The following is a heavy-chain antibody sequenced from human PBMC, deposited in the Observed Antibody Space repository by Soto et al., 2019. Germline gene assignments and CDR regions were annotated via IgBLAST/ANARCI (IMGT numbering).Heavy chain of an antibody. Sequence: QVQLVESGGGVVQPGRSLRLSCAASGFTFGSYGMHWVRQAPGKGLEWVAFIWYDGSNKYYEDSVKGRFTVSRDNSKNTLYLQMNSLRAEDTAVYYCARYSSSYYFDYWGQGTLVTVSS. J-gene: IGHJ4*02. V-gene: IGHV3-33*01. CDR3: ARYSSSYYFDY. CDR2: IWYDGSNK. CDR1: GFTFGSYG. D-gene: IGHD6-13*01.